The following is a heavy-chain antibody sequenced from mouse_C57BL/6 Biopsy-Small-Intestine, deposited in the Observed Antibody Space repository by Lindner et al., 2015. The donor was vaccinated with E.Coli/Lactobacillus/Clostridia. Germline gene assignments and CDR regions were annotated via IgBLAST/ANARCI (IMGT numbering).Heavy chain of an antibody. CDR1: GYAFSSSW. CDR3: ARVPGGYAMDY. CDR2: IYPGDGDT. V-gene: IGHV1-82*01. J-gene: IGHJ2*01. D-gene: IGHD3-1*01. Sequence: VQLQESGPELVKPGASVKISCKASGYAFSSSWVNWVKQRPGKGLEWIGRIYPGDGDTNYNGKFKGKATLTADKSSSTAYMQLSSLTSEDSAVYFCARVPGGYAMDYWGQGTTLTVSS.